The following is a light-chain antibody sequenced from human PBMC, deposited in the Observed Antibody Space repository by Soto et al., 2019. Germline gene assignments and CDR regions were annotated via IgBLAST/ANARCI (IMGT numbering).Light chain of an antibody. V-gene: IGKV1-39*01. CDR1: QSISSY. J-gene: IGKJ1*01. CDR2: AAS. Sequence: DIQMTQYPSSLSASVGDRVTITCRASQSISSYLNWYQQKPGKAPKLLIYAASSLQSGVPSRFSGSGTGTDFTLTISSRQPEDFATYYCQQSSEATWTFGQGTKVEIK. CDR3: QQSSEATWT.